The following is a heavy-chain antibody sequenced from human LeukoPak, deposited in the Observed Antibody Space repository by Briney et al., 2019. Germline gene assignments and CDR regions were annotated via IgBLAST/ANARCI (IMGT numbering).Heavy chain of an antibody. CDR2: IYTSGST. D-gene: IGHD3-3*01. V-gene: IGHV4-4*07. Sequence: PSQTLSLTCTVSGGSISSYYWSWIRQPAGKGLEWIGRIYTSGSTNYNPSLKSRVTMSVDTSKNQFSLKLSSVTAADTAVYYCARDRGGVVIDWFDPWGQGTLVTVSS. J-gene: IGHJ5*02. CDR1: GGSISSYY. CDR3: ARDRGGVVIDWFDP.